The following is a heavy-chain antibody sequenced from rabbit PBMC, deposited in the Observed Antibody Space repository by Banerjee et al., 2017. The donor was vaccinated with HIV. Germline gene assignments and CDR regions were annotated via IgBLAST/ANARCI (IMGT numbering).Heavy chain of an antibody. CDR3: ARGSSYYSYYYVMDL. V-gene: IGHV1S43*01. Sequence: QEQLKESGGGLVQPGGSLKLSCKASGFDFNDYYYMCWVRQAPGKGLELIACIYTNGGSTWYASCVNGRFTISRSTSLNTVNLKMTSLTAADTATYFCARGSSYYSYYYVMDLWGPGTLVTVS. CDR2: IYTNGGST. D-gene: IGHD8-1*01. CDR1: GFDFNDYYY. J-gene: IGHJ6*01.